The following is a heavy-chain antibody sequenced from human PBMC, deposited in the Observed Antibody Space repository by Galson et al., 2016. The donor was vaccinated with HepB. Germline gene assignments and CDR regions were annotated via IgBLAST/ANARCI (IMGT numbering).Heavy chain of an antibody. J-gene: IGHJ5*02. V-gene: IGHV1-69*13. CDR3: ARDRGWFDP. Sequence: SVKVSCKASGGTFSTSAISWVRQAPGQGLEWMGGIIPISATPKYAQKFQGRVTITADESTSTAYMDLTSLRSEDTAVYYCARDRGWFDPWGQGTLVTVSS. CDR2: IIPISATP. CDR1: GGTFSTSA.